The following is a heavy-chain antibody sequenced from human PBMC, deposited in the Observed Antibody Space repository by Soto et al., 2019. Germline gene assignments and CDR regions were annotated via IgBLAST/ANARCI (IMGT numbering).Heavy chain of an antibody. CDR3: STSYGSGSALFSY. J-gene: IGHJ4*02. Sequence: QVQLVQSGAEVKKPGSSVKVSCTASGGTFNSYTINWVRQAPGQGLEWVGRVNPIVGMSNYAQKFQGRVTSTADNSTSKAYMDLTSLNSDDTAVYYCSTSYGSGSALFSYCGQGTLVTVSS. CDR1: GGTFNSYT. CDR2: VNPIVGMS. D-gene: IGHD3-10*01. V-gene: IGHV1-69*02.